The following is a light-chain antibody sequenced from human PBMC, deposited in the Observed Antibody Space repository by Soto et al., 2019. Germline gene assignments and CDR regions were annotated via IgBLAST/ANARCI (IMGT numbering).Light chain of an antibody. V-gene: IGKV1-5*01. CDR3: QQHNSFSIT. Sequence: DIQMTQSPSSLSASVGDRVTITCRASQSISSYLNWYQQKPGKAPKLLIYDASSLESGVPSRFSGSGSGTEFTLTINSLQADDFATYYCQQHNSFSITFGQGTRLEI. J-gene: IGKJ5*01. CDR1: QSISSY. CDR2: DAS.